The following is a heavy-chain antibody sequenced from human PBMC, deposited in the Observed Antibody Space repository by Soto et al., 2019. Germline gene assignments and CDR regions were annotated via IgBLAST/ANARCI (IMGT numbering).Heavy chain of an antibody. CDR3: ARIGVWGNSRYWYNY. D-gene: IGHD3-16*02. CDR2: INPGGSEQ. V-gene: IGHV3-7*01. J-gene: IGHJ4*02. CDR1: GFTFSIYW. Sequence: PGGSLRLSCAASGFTFSIYWRTLGRQVPGKGLEWVAIINPGGSEQYYVDSVKGRFTISRDNAKNSLDLQMNSLRAEDTAVYYCARIGVWGNSRYWYNYWGQGTLDNVSS.